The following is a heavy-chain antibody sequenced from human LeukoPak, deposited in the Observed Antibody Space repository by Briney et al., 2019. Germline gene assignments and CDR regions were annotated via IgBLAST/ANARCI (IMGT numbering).Heavy chain of an antibody. Sequence: SVKVSCKASVGTFISYAISWVRQAPGQGLEWMGGIFPIFGTANYAQKFQGRVTITADESTSTAYMELSSLRSEDTAVYYCARERRDHYFTTYYYGMDVWGKGTTVTVSS. CDR2: IFPIFGTA. CDR3: ARERRDHYFTTYYYGMDV. D-gene: IGHD2/OR15-2a*01. CDR1: VGTFISYA. J-gene: IGHJ6*04. V-gene: IGHV1-69*13.